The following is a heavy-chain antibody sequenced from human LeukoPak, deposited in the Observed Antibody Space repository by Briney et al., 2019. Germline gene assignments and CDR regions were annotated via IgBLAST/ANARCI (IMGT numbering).Heavy chain of an antibody. J-gene: IGHJ6*03. D-gene: IGHD3-3*01. CDR2: IKQDGSEK. CDR3: AKFFTPLTIFGVVSPYYYYYMDV. V-gene: IGHV3-7*03. CDR1: GFTLSSYW. Sequence: GGSLRLSCAASGFTLSSYWMNWVRQAPGKGLEWVANIKQDGSEKYYVDSVKGRFTISRDNAKNSLYLQMNSLRAEDTAVYYCAKFFTPLTIFGVVSPYYYYYMDVWGKGTTVTVSS.